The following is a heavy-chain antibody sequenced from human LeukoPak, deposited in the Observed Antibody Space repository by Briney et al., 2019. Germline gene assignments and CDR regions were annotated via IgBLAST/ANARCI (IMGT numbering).Heavy chain of an antibody. CDR2: VHNVGSA. CDR3: ARHAEYNSGWHFYLDH. Sequence: SETLSLTCTVSGVSTTNGIYYWAWIRQSPGKGLEWIGSVHNVGSAYYNLSLRSRVTMSIDTSKNQFSLRLNSVTAADTAVYYCARHAEYNSGWHFYLDHWGQGILVTVSS. J-gene: IGHJ4*02. CDR1: GVSTTNGIYY. D-gene: IGHD6-19*01. V-gene: IGHV4-39*01.